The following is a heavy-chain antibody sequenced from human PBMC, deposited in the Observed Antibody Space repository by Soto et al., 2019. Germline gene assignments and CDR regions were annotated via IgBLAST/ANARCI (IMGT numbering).Heavy chain of an antibody. CDR3: ARQGDFDFWSGYSSEYFQH. V-gene: IGHV3-66*04. CDR1: GFTVSSNY. J-gene: IGHJ1*01. Sequence: WGSLRLSCAASGFTVSSNYMSWVRQAPGKGLEWVSVIYSGGSTYYADSVKGRFTISRDNSKNTLYLQMNSLRAEDTAVYYCARQGDFDFWSGYSSEYFQHWGQGTLVTVSS. CDR2: IYSGGST. D-gene: IGHD3-3*01.